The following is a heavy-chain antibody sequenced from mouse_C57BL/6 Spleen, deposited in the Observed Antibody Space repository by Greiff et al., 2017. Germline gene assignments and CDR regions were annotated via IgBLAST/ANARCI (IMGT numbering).Heavy chain of an antibody. V-gene: IGHV1-52*01. CDR1: GYTFTSYW. CDR2: IDPSDSET. CDR3: ARRLTNYGSSYYAMDY. J-gene: IGHJ4*01. D-gene: IGHD1-1*01. Sequence: QVQLQQPGAELVRPGSSVKLSCKASGYTFTSYWMHWVKQRPIQGLEWIGNIDPSDSETHYNQKFKDKATLTVDKSSSTAYMQLSSLTSEDSAVYYCARRLTNYGSSYYAMDYWGQGTSVTVSS.